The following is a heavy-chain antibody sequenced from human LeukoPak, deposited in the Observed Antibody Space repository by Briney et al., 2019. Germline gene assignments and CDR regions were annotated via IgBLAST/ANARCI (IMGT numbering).Heavy chain of an antibody. CDR1: GGSISSGDYY. Sequence: SQTLSLTCTVSGGSISSGDYYWSWIRQPPGQGLVWIGYIYYSGSTYYNPSLKSRVTISVDTSKNQFSLKLSSVTAADTAVYYCARGSPSDYYDSSGYYFSNWGQGTLVTVSS. D-gene: IGHD3-22*01. V-gene: IGHV4-30-4*01. CDR2: IYYSGST. J-gene: IGHJ4*02. CDR3: ARGSPSDYYDSSGYYFSN.